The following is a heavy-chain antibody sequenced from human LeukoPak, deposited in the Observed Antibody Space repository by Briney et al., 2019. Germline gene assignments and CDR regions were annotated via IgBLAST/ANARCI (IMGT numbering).Heavy chain of an antibody. V-gene: IGHV3-21*06. Sequence: GGSLRLSCAASGFTFSSYTMNWVRQAPGKGLEWVSSISSSSNYIYYADSVKGRFTISRDNAKNLLFLQMDSLRAEDTAVYYCARRYYGSGSYYNWFDPWGQGTLVTVSS. CDR2: ISSSSNYI. CDR3: ARRYYGSGSYYNWFDP. CDR1: GFTFSSYT. J-gene: IGHJ5*02. D-gene: IGHD3-10*01.